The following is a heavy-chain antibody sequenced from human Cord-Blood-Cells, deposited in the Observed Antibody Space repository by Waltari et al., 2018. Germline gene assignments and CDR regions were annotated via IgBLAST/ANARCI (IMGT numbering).Heavy chain of an antibody. Sequence: EVQLVESGGGLVKPAGSLRLSCAASGFPSSSFSMNWVRQAPGKGLEWVSSISSSSSYIYYADSVKGRFTISRDNAKNSLYLQMNSLRAEDTAVYYCARGQLGFDPWGQGTLVTVSS. D-gene: IGHD1-1*01. CDR1: GFPSSSFS. CDR2: ISSSSSYI. CDR3: ARGQLGFDP. V-gene: IGHV3-21*01. J-gene: IGHJ5*02.